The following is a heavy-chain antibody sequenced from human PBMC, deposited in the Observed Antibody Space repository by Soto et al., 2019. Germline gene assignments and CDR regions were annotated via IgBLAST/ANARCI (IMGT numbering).Heavy chain of an antibody. CDR3: ARVLSLSGIAAAPWYGMDV. D-gene: IGHD6-13*01. J-gene: IGHJ6*02. V-gene: IGHV3-11*01. CDR2: ISSSGSTI. CDR1: GFTFSDYY. Sequence: PGGSLRLSCAASGFTFSDYYMSWIRQAPGKGLEWVSYISSSGSTIYYADSVKGRFTISRDNAKNSLYLQMNSLRAEDTAVYYCARVLSLSGIAAAPWYGMDVWGQGTTVPSP.